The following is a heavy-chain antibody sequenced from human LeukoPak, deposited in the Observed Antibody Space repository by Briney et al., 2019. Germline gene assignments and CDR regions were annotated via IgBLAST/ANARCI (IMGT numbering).Heavy chain of an antibody. CDR1: GHTFTDYY. J-gene: IGHJ4*02. CDR3: ARSAGATGQGFDY. D-gene: IGHD1-1*01. CDR2: INPKTGGT. V-gene: IGHV1-2*02. Sequence: VASVKVSCKPSGHTFTDYYIHWVRQAPGQRLEYMGWINPKTGGTKYAQKFQGTVTMTRDTSIRTGYMELSSLTSDDTAVYYCARSAGATGQGFDYWGQGSLVTVSS.